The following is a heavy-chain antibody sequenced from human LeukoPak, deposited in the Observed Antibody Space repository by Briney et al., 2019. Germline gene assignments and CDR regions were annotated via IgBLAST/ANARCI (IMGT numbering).Heavy chain of an antibody. CDR2: IKQDGSDK. V-gene: IGHV3-7*01. CDR1: GFTFSSYW. Sequence: PGGSLGLSCAASGFTFSSYWMSWVRQAPGKGLEWVANIKQDGSDKYYVDSVKGRFTISRDNAKNSLYLQMNSLRAEGTAVYYCARDRTYYDSSGIYYNWFDPWGQGTLVTVSS. D-gene: IGHD3-22*01. J-gene: IGHJ5*02. CDR3: ARDRTYYDSSGIYYNWFDP.